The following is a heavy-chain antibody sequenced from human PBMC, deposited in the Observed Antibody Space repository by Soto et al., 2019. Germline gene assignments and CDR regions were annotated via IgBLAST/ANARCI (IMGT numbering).Heavy chain of an antibody. CDR1: GYSISSGYY. V-gene: IGHV4-38-2*01. D-gene: IGHD2-15*01. Sequence: PSETLSLTCAVSGYSISSGYYWGWIRQPPGKGLEWIGAIYYSGRIFYNPSLKSRVTISVDTSKNQFSLRLRSVTAADTAVYYCAVGYCGGASCSREYFQHWGQGTLVTVSS. J-gene: IGHJ1*01. CDR2: IYYSGRI. CDR3: AVGYCGGASCSREYFQH.